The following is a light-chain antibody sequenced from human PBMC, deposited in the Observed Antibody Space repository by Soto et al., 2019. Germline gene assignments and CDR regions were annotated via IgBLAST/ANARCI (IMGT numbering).Light chain of an antibody. J-gene: IGLJ2*01. CDR3: SSYAGSNNLV. Sequence: QSALTQPPSASGSPGQSVTISCTGTSSDVGGYNYVSWYQQHPDKAPKLMIYEVSKRPSGVPDRFSGSKSGNTASLTVSGLQAEDEADYYCSSYAGSNNLVFGGGTKLPS. V-gene: IGLV2-8*01. CDR1: SSDVGGYNY. CDR2: EVS.